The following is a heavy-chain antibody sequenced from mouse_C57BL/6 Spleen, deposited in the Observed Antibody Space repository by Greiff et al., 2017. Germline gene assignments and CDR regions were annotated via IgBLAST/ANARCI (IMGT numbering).Heavy chain of an antibody. CDR2: INPNYGTT. Sequence: QLKESGPELVKPGASVKISCKASGYSFTDYNMNWVKQSNGKSLEWIGVINPNYGTTSYNQKFKGKATLTVDQSSSTSYMQLNRLTSEDSSVYYCARGIYYGNPYYFDYWGQGPTLTVSS. CDR1: GYSFTDYN. CDR3: ARGIYYGNPYYFDY. V-gene: IGHV1-39*01. D-gene: IGHD2-1*01. J-gene: IGHJ2*01.